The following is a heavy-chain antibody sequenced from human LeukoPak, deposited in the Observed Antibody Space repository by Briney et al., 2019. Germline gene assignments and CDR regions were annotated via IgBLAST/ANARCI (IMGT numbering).Heavy chain of an antibody. Sequence: ASVKVSCKASGYTFTSYAMHWVRQAPGQRLEWMGWINAGNGNTKYSQKFQGRVTITRDTSASTAYMELSSLRSEDTAVYYCARDGRGSYYSFDYWGQGTLVTVSS. CDR1: GYTFTSYA. D-gene: IGHD1-26*01. V-gene: IGHV1-3*01. CDR2: INAGNGNT. J-gene: IGHJ4*02. CDR3: ARDGRGSYYSFDY.